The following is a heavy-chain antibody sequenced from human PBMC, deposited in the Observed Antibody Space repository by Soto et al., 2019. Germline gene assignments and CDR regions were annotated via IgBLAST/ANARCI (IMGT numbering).Heavy chain of an antibody. D-gene: IGHD5-12*01. V-gene: IGHV1-24*01. Sequence: QVPVVQSGAEVKKPGASVKVSCKVSGHRLTELSMHWVRQAPGKGLEWMGGFDPEDGETIYAQKFQGRVTMTEDTSTDTAYMELSSLRSEDTAVYYCAAGGTRWLHSPFDYWGQGTLVTVSS. CDR3: AAGGTRWLHSPFDY. J-gene: IGHJ4*02. CDR2: FDPEDGET. CDR1: GHRLTELS.